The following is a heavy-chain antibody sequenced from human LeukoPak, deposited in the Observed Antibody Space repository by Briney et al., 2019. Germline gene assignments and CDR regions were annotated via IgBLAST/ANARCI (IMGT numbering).Heavy chain of an antibody. Sequence: GGSLRLSCAASGFTFSSYSMNWVRQAPGKGLEWVSSISSSSSYIYYADSVKGRFTISRDNAKNSLYLQMNSLRAEDTAVYYCARVIGGSTWFSWFDPWGQGTLVTVSS. CDR1: GFTFSSYS. CDR2: ISSSSSYI. D-gene: IGHD6-13*01. CDR3: ARVIGGSTWFSWFDP. V-gene: IGHV3-21*04. J-gene: IGHJ5*02.